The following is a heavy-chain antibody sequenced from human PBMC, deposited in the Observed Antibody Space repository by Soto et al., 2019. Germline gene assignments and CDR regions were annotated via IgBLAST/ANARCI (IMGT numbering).Heavy chain of an antibody. D-gene: IGHD3-3*01. J-gene: IGHJ6*02. Sequence: QVQLVESGGGVVQPGRSLRLSCAASGFTFSSYAMHWVRQAPGKGLEWVAVISYDGSNKYYADSVKGRFTISRDNSKNTLYLQMNSLRAADTAVYYCARDGHYYDFWSGYYYYGMDVWGQGTTVTVSS. V-gene: IGHV3-30-3*01. CDR2: ISYDGSNK. CDR1: GFTFSSYA. CDR3: ARDGHYYDFWSGYYYYGMDV.